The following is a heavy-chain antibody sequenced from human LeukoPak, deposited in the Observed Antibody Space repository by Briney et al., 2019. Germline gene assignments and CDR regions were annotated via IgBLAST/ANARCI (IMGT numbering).Heavy chain of an antibody. CDR3: ARVWDSSGWYRLRFDP. Sequence: PSETLSLTCTVSGGSISSYYWSWIRQPAGKGLEWIGRIYTSGSTNYNPSLKSRVTMSVDTSKNQFSLKLSSVTAADTAVYYCARVWDSSGWYRLRFDPWGQGTLVTVSS. D-gene: IGHD6-19*01. CDR2: IYTSGST. V-gene: IGHV4-4*07. J-gene: IGHJ5*02. CDR1: GGSISSYY.